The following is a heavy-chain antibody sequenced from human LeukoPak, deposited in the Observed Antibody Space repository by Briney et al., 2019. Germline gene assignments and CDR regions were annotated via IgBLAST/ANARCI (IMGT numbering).Heavy chain of an antibody. CDR3: ARDHDWGVDY. CDR1: GYTFTGYY. J-gene: IGHJ4*02. CDR2: INAKRGDT. Sequence: ASVKVSCKASGYTFTGYYMHWVRQAPGQGLEWMGWINAKRGDTNYAQNFQDRVTMTRDTSTSTVYMELSRLTVDDTAVYYCARDHDWGVDYWGQGTLVTVSS. D-gene: IGHD7-27*01. V-gene: IGHV1-2*02.